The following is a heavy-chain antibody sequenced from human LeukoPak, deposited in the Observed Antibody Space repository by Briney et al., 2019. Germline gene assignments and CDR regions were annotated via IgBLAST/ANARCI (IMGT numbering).Heavy chain of an antibody. CDR1: GFTFSSYA. J-gene: IGHJ4*02. D-gene: IGHD5-18*01. V-gene: IGHV3-30-3*01. CDR3: ARASSPDTAMVIGDY. Sequence: GGSLRLSCAASGFTFSSYAMDWVRQAPGKGLEWVAVISYDGSNKYYADSVKSRFTISRDNSKNTLFLQMSSLRAEDTAVYYCARASSPDTAMVIGDYWGQGTLVTVSS. CDR2: ISYDGSNK.